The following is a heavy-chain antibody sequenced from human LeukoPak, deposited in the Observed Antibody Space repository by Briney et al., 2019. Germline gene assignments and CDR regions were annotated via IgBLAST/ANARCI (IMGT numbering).Heavy chain of an antibody. CDR2: IIPLFGIA. J-gene: IGHJ5*02. Sequence: AASVKVSCKASGGTFSSYAISWVRQAPGQGLEWMGRIIPLFGIANYAQKFQGRVTITADKSTSTAYMELSSLRSEDTAVYYCARGGDYGRPPYNWFDPWGQGTLVTVSS. CDR1: GGTFSSYA. D-gene: IGHD4-17*01. V-gene: IGHV1-69*04. CDR3: ARGGDYGRPPYNWFDP.